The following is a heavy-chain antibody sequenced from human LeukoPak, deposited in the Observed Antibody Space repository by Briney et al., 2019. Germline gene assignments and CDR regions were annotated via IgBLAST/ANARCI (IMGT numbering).Heavy chain of an antibody. Sequence: APVKVSCKASGYTFTGYYMHWVRQAPGQGLEWMGRINPNSGDTNFAQKFQGRVTMTRDTSLSTAYMELSRLRSDDTAVYYCANLMTTVTAGPFDYWGQGTLVTVSS. V-gene: IGHV1-2*06. J-gene: IGHJ4*02. CDR1: GYTFTGYY. D-gene: IGHD4-17*01. CDR2: INPNSGDT. CDR3: ANLMTTVTAGPFDY.